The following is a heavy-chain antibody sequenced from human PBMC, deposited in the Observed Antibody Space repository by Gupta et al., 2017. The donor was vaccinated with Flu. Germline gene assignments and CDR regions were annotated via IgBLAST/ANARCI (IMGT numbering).Heavy chain of an antibody. D-gene: IGHD2-2*01. Sequence: APGKGLEWVSVIAGVGGNTYYADSVKGRFTISRDNSKNTLYLQMNSLRAEDTAVYYCAKDRWGYCTSTRCYFDAFDIWGQGTMVTVSS. J-gene: IGHJ3*02. CDR3: AKDRWGYCTSTRCYFDAFDI. V-gene: IGHV3-23*01. CDR2: IAGVGGNT.